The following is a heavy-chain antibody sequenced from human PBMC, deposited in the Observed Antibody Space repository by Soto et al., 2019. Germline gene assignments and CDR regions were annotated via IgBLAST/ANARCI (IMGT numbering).Heavy chain of an antibody. D-gene: IGHD5-18*01. CDR1: GFTVSSNY. CDR2: IYSGGST. Sequence: EVQLVESGGGLVQPGGSLRLSCAASGFTVSSNYMSWVRQAPGKGLEWVSVIYSGGSTYYADSVKGRFTTSRHNSKNTLYLQMNSLRAEHTAVYYCATARGYSYGVNWFDPWGQGTLVTVSS. V-gene: IGHV3-53*04. J-gene: IGHJ5*02. CDR3: ATARGYSYGVNWFDP.